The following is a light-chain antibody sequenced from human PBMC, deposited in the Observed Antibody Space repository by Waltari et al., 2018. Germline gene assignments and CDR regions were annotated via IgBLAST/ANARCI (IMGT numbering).Light chain of an antibody. J-gene: IGLJ3*02. CDR1: ALPTQY. CDR2: KDT. V-gene: IGLV3-25*03. CDR3: QSADSSGTYKV. Sequence: SYELTQPPSVSVSPGQTARITCSGEALPTQYAYWYQQKPGQAPVLVKYKDTERPSGIPERFSGSSSGTTVTLTISGVQAEDEADYYCQSADSSGTYKVFGGGTKLTVL.